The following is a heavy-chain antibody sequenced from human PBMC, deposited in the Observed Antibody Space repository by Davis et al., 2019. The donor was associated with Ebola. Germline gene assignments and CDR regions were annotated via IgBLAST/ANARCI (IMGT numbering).Heavy chain of an antibody. V-gene: IGHV4-34*01. D-gene: IGHD6-19*01. Sequence: MPGGSLRLSCAVYGGSFSGYYWSWIRQPPGKGLEWIGEINHSGSTNYNPSLKSRVTISVDTSKNQFSLKLSSVTAADTAVYYCARGLSGWHPHDAFDIWGQGTMVTVSS. J-gene: IGHJ3*02. CDR1: GGSFSGYY. CDR3: ARGLSGWHPHDAFDI. CDR2: INHSGST.